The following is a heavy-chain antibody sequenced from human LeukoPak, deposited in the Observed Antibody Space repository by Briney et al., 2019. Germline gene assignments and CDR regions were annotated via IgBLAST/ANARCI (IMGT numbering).Heavy chain of an antibody. CDR2: FDSEDGET. J-gene: IGHJ5*02. Sequence: ASVKVSCKVSGYTLTELSMHWVRQAPGKGLEWMGGFDSEDGETIYAQKFQGRVTMTEDTSTDTAYMELSSLRSEDTAVYYCATFPYYYDSSGTGVNWFDPWGQGTLVTVSS. CDR3: ATFPYYYDSSGTGVNWFDP. V-gene: IGHV1-24*01. D-gene: IGHD3-22*01. CDR1: GYTLTELS.